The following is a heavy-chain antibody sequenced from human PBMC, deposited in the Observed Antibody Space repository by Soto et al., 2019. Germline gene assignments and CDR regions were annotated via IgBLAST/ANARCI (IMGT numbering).Heavy chain of an antibody. CDR1: GFTFSGSA. CDR3: ARHALQYSGGDCSPSPHFDL. J-gene: IGHJ2*01. V-gene: IGHV3-73*02. CDR2: IRSKANNYAT. Sequence: EVQLVESGGGLVQPGGSLKLSCAASGFTFSGSAMHWVRQASGKGLEWVGRIRSKANNYATVYAASVKGRFTISRDDSKNTAHLQMNSLRTEDTAVYYCARHALQYSGGDCSPSPHFDLWGRGTLVTVSS. D-gene: IGHD2-21*02.